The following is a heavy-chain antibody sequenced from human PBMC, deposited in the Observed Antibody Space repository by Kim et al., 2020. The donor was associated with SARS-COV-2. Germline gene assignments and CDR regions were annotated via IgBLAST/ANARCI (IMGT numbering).Heavy chain of an antibody. CDR3: ARRLSNTSGWWSHYWDL. D-gene: IGHD3-10*01. J-gene: IGHJ4*02. V-gene: IGHV4-34*01. Sequence: PKSRVTISVDTSKNQFSLKLTAATAADTAVYYCARRLSNTSGWWSHYWDLWGQGILVTVSS.